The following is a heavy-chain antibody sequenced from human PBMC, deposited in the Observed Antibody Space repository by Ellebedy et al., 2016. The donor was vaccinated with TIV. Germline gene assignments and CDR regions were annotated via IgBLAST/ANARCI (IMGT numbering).Heavy chain of an antibody. D-gene: IGHD3-10*01. V-gene: IGHV3-7*01. CDR2: INQDGSQK. CDR1: GFIFNDYW. CDR3: ATERGAYSGSGQAFDY. Sequence: GESLKISCAASGFIFNDYWMHWVRQTPGRGLEWVANINQDGSQKYYVDSVKGRFTISRDNAKNSLYLQMNSLRAEDTAVYYCATERGAYSGSGQAFDYWGQGTLVTVSS. J-gene: IGHJ4*02.